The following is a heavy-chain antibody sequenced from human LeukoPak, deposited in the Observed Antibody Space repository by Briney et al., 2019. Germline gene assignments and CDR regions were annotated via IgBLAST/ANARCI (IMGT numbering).Heavy chain of an antibody. D-gene: IGHD3-10*01. Sequence: PSETLSLTCAVYGGSFRGYYWRWIRQPPGKGLEWSGESNHSGGTNYNPSLKSRVTISVDTSKNQFSLKLSSVTAADTAVYYCARAVGSGSFQTYYYYMDVWGKGTTVTISS. V-gene: IGHV4-34*01. J-gene: IGHJ6*03. CDR3: ARAVGSGSFQTYYYYMDV. CDR2: SNHSGGT. CDR1: GGSFRGYY.